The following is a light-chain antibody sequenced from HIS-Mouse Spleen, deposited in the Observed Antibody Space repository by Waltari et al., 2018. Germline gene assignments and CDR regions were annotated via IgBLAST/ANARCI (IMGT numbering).Light chain of an antibody. J-gene: IGKJ1*01. CDR2: KAS. V-gene: IGKV1-5*03. CDR3: QQYNSYSRT. CDR1: QSISSW. Sequence: DIQMTQSPSTLSASVGDRVNITCRASQSISSWLAWYQQKPGKAPKLLIYKASSLESGVPSSFTRSGSGTAFTLTISILQPDDFATYYCQQYNSYSRTFGQGTKVEIK.